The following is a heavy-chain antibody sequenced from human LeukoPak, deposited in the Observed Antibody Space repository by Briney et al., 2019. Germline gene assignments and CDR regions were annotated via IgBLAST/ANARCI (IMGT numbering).Heavy chain of an antibody. CDR1: GGSITSTSYY. J-gene: IGHJ4*02. Sequence: SETLSLTCTVSGGSITSTSYYWGWIRQPPGKGLEWIGSMYYGGSTYSNPSLKSRVTISVDTSKNQFSLNLSSVTASGTAVFYCASTHYDILTPSYYVDFWGQGALVTVSS. D-gene: IGHD3-9*01. V-gene: IGHV4-39*01. CDR3: ASTHYDILTPSYYVDF. CDR2: MYYGGST.